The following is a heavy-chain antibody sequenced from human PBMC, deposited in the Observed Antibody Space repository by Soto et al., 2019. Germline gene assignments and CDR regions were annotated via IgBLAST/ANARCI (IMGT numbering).Heavy chain of an antibody. CDR2: ISTSGSST. Sequence: GGSLRLSCAASGFSFSDYYMSWIRQAPGKGLEWVSLISTSGSSTDYADSVKGRFTISRDNAKNSLSLQMNSLRAEDKAVYYCANLAKNYYHYMDVWGKGTTVTVSS. CDR3: ANLAKNYYHYMDV. CDR1: GFSFSDYY. J-gene: IGHJ6*03. V-gene: IGHV3-11*01. D-gene: IGHD1-26*01.